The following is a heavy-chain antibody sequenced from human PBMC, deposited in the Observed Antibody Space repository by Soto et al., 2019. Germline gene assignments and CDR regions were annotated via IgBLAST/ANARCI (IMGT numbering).Heavy chain of an antibody. CDR1: GFTFSTYV. CDR3: AKDPGISSGSTK. V-gene: IGHV3-23*01. D-gene: IGHD6-19*01. CDR2: ISASGSNG. J-gene: IGHJ4*02. Sequence: PGGSLRLSCAASGFTFSTYVMAWVRQAPGRGLEWVSGISASGSNGFYTDSVKGRFIISRDNSKNTLYLQMNSLRAEDTAVYYCAKDPGISSGSTKWGQGTLVTVSS.